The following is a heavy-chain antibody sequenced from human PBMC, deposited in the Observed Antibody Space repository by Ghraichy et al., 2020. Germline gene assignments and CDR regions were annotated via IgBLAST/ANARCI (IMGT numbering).Heavy chain of an antibody. CDR1: GYGFTSYW. D-gene: IGHD6-13*01. Sequence: GGSLRLSCKGSGYGFTSYWIGWVRQMPGKGLEWMGIIYPGDSDTRYSPSFQGQVTISADKSLRTAYLQWSSLKASDTGMYYCAGHQGIAAPGPDYWGQGTLVTVSS. V-gene: IGHV5-51*01. J-gene: IGHJ4*02. CDR2: IYPGDSDT. CDR3: AGHQGIAAPGPDY.